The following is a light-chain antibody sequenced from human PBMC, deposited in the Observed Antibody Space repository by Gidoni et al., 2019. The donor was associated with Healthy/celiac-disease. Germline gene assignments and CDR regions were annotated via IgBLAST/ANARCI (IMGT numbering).Light chain of an antibody. CDR2: RNN. CDR3: AAWDDSLSVVV. CDR1: SSNIGSNY. V-gene: IGLV1-47*01. Sequence: QSVLTQSPSASGTPGQRVTISCSGSSSNIGSNYVYWYQQLPGTAPKLLIYRNNQRPSGVPARFSGSKSGTSASLAISGLRSEDEADYYCAAWDDSLSVVVFGGGTKLTVL. J-gene: IGLJ2*01.